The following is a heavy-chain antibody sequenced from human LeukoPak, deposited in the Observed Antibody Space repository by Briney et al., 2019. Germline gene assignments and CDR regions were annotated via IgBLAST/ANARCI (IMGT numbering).Heavy chain of an antibody. Sequence: SQTLSLTCTVSGGSISSGGYYWSWIRQHPGKGLEWIGYIYYSGSTYYNPSLKSRVTISVDTSKNQFSLKLSSVTAADTAVYYCARSKLELYNWGREGYFDYWGQGTLVTVSS. CDR3: ARSKLELYNWGREGYFDY. J-gene: IGHJ4*02. D-gene: IGHD7-27*01. CDR1: GGSISSGGYY. CDR2: IYYSGST. V-gene: IGHV4-31*03.